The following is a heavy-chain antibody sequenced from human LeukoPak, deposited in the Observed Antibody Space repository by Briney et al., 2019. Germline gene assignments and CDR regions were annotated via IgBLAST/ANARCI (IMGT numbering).Heavy chain of an antibody. Sequence: GSLRLSCAASGFTFRNYWMGWVRQAPGKGLEWVANTKPDGSAEYYADSVRGRFTTSRDNANNLLYLQMNRLRAEDTAVYYCARDGSLNTNFDYWGQGTLVTVSS. D-gene: IGHD2-15*01. V-gene: IGHV3-7*01. CDR1: GFTFRNYW. CDR3: ARDGSLNTNFDY. CDR2: TKPDGSAE. J-gene: IGHJ4*02.